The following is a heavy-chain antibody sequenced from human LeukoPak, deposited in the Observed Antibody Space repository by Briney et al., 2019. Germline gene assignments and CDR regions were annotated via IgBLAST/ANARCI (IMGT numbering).Heavy chain of an antibody. CDR1: GFTFNW. D-gene: IGHD3-22*01. CDR2: IKQDGSEK. J-gene: IGHJ3*02. Sequence: GGSLRLSCTSIGFTFNWMSWVRQAPGKGLEWVATIKQDGSEKYYVDSVEGRFTISRDNAKSEVFLQLNSLRAEDTAVYYCARTYYYDSRRPFGGAFDIRGRGTMVTVSS. V-gene: IGHV3-7*01. CDR3: ARTYYYDSRRPFGGAFDI.